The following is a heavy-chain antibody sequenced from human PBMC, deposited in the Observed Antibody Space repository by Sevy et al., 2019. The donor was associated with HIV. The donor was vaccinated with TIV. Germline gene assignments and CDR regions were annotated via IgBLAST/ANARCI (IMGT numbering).Heavy chain of an antibody. V-gene: IGHV3-23*01. D-gene: IGHD6-13*01. CDR3: AKAGDSSSWPPSFDY. Sequence: GGSLRLSCAASGFTFSSYAMSWVRQAPGKGLEWVSAISGSGGSTYYADSVKGRFTISRDNSKNTLYLQMNSLRAEDTAVYYCAKAGDSSSWPPSFDYWGQGTLVTVSS. CDR1: GFTFSSYA. CDR2: ISGSGGST. J-gene: IGHJ4*02.